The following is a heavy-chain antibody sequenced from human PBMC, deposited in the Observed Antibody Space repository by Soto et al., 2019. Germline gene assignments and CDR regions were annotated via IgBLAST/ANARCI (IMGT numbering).Heavy chain of an antibody. CDR2: IYPTGST. V-gene: IGHV4-30-2*06. CDR1: GGSISSGGYS. Sequence: ASETLSLTCTVSGGSISSGGYSWSWIRQSPEKGLEWLGCIYPTGSTYYHPSLKSRVTISIDTSRNQFSLNLTSVTAADTAVYYCAREPPGPSHRWVLWGQGTTVTVSS. CDR3: AREPPGPSHRWVL. J-gene: IGHJ6*02. D-gene: IGHD3-10*01.